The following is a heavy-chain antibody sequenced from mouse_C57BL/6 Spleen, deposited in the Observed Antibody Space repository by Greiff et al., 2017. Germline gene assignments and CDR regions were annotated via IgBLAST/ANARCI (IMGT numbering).Heavy chain of an antibody. D-gene: IGHD1-1*01. CDR2: IHPKSGST. Sequence: VQLQQPGAELVKPGASVKLSCKASGYTFTSYWMHWVKQRPGQGLEWIGMIHPKSGSTNYNEKFKSKATLSVDKSYSTAYMQLSSLTSEDSAVYYCARLISTVVADAMYYQGQAPSVTFSS. CDR3: ARLISTVVADAMYY. J-gene: IGHJ4*01. CDR1: GYTFTSYW. V-gene: IGHV1-64*01.